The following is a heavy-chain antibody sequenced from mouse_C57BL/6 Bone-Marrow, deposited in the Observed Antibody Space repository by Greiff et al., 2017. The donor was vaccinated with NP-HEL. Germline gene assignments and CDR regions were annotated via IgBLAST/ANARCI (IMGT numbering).Heavy chain of an antibody. J-gene: IGHJ3*01. V-gene: IGHV5-12*01. CDR3: ARGVWFAY. CDR2: ISNGGGST. CDR1: GFTFSDYY. Sequence: EVQLVESGGGLVQPGGSLKLSCAASGFTFSDYYMYWVRQTPEKRLEWVAYISNGGGSTYYPDNVKGRFTISRDNAKNTLYLQMSRLKSEDTAMYYCARGVWFAYWGQGTLVTVSA.